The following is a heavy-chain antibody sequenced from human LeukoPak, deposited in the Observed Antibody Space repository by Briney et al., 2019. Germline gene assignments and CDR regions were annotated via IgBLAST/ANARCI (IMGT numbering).Heavy chain of an antibody. V-gene: IGHV3-53*04. D-gene: IGHD3-9*01. CDR3: ARATYDILTGYYDY. J-gene: IGHJ4*02. CDR1: GFTVSSNY. Sequence: GGSLRLSCAASGFTVSSNYTSWVRQAPGKGLEWVSVIYSGGSTYYADSVKGRFTISRHNSKNTLYLQMNSLRAEDTAVYYCARATYDILTGYYDYWGQGTLVTVSS. CDR2: IYSGGST.